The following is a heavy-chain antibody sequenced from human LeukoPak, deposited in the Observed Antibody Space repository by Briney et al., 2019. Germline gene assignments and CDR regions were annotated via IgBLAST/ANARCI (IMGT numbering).Heavy chain of an antibody. D-gene: IGHD6-19*01. CDR2: INHCGST. J-gene: IGHJ4*02. CDR1: GGSSCVYY. Sequence: PPETLSLTRAVYGGSSCVYYRSSFRAPPRKGLERIGEINHCGSTNYNPSLRRRVTMSVDTSKSQCSLKLSSGTAAATGVYFCVRILMGQWRPRTGSDYWGEGTLVTVS. V-gene: IGHV4-34*01. CDR3: VRILMGQWRPRTGSDY.